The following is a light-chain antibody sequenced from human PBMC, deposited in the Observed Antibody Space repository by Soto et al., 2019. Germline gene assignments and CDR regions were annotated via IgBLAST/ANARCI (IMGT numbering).Light chain of an antibody. J-gene: IGKJ3*01. V-gene: IGKV3-11*01. CDR1: QSVSSY. CDR2: DAS. Sequence: EIVLTQSPATLSLSPGERATLSCRASQSVSSYLAWYQQRPGQPPRLLIYDASNRATGIPAGFSGSGSGTHLTLTISCLEPEAFAIYYCQQRSGWPPLFTFGPGTKVDI. CDR3: QQRSGWPPLFT.